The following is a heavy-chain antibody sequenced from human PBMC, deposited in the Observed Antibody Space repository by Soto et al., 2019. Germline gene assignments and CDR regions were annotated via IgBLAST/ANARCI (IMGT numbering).Heavy chain of an antibody. CDR1: GGSISSYY. D-gene: IGHD5-12*01. CDR2: IYYSGST. V-gene: IGHV4-59*01. Sequence: SETLSLTCTVSGGSISSYYWSWIRQPPGKGLEWIGYIYYSGSTNYNPSLKSRVTISVDTSKNQFSLKLSSVTAADTAVYYCARDREMATIRGPRGAFDIWGQGTMVTV. J-gene: IGHJ3*02. CDR3: ARDREMATIRGPRGAFDI.